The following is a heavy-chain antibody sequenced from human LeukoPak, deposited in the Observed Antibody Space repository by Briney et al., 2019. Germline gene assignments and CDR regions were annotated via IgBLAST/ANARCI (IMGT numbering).Heavy chain of an antibody. D-gene: IGHD4-17*01. CDR2: INHSGST. Sequence: PSETLSLTCAVYGGSFSGYYWSWVRQPPGKGLEWIGEINHSGSTNYNPSLKSRVTISVDTSKNQFSRKLSSVAAADTAVYYCARPPYGDGDWVGDENWFDPWGQGTLVTVSS. CDR1: GGSFSGYY. J-gene: IGHJ5*02. CDR3: ARPPYGDGDWVGDENWFDP. V-gene: IGHV4-34*01.